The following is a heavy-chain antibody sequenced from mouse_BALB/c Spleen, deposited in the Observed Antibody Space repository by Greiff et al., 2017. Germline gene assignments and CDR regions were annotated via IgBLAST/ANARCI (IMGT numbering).Heavy chain of an antibody. J-gene: IGHJ4*01. CDR2: IWAGGST. V-gene: IGHV2-9*02. Sequence: VKLVESGPGLVAPSQSLSITCTVSGFSLTSYGVHWVRQPPGKGLEWLGVIWAGGSTNYNSALMSRLSISKDNSKSQVFLKMNSLQTDDTAMYYCARGPLYGNYGGNYYAMDYWGQGTSVTVSS. CDR1: GFSLTSYG. CDR3: ARGPLYGNYGGNYYAMDY. D-gene: IGHD2-1*01.